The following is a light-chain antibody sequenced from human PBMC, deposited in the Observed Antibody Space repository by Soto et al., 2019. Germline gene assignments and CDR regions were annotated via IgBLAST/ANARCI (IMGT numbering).Light chain of an antibody. V-gene: IGKV3-11*01. CDR1: QSVSNNY. Sequence: EIVLTQSPGTLSLSPGERATLSCRASQSVSNNYLAWYQQKPGQAPRLLIYYTSNRATGIPARLSGSGSGTDFTLTINSLAPEDFAIYYCHQRQSWPRTFGQGTKVDIK. CDR3: HQRQSWPRT. CDR2: YTS. J-gene: IGKJ1*01.